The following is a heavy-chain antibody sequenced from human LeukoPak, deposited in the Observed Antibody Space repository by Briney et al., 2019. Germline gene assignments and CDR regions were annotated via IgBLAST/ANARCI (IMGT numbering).Heavy chain of an antibody. CDR1: DGSFSGYF. Sequence: SETLSLTCAVYDGSFSGYFWSWIRQPPGKGLEWIGEIDHSGSTNYNPPLKSRVTISIDTSKKHFSLKLSSVTAADTAVYYCARTDIYYPYDTFDIWGQGPMVTVSS. V-gene: IGHV4-34*01. CDR3: ARTDIYYPYDTFDI. CDR2: IDHSGST. D-gene: IGHD1-26*01. J-gene: IGHJ3*02.